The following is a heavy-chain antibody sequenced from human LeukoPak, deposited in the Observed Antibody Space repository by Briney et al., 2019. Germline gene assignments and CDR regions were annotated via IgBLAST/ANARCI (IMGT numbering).Heavy chain of an antibody. D-gene: IGHD2-2*01. Sequence: SETLSLTCTVSGGSISSYYWSWIRQPPGKGLEWIGYIYTSGSTNYNPSLKSRVTISVDTSKNQFSLKLSSVTAADTAVYYCARHRDIVVVPAAHHPVWDWFDPWGQGTLVTVSS. CDR3: ARHRDIVVVPAAHHPVWDWFDP. CDR1: GGSISSYY. J-gene: IGHJ5*02. V-gene: IGHV4-4*09. CDR2: IYTSGST.